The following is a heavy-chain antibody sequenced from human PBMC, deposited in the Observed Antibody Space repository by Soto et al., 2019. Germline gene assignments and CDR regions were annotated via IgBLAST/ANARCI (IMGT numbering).Heavy chain of an antibody. CDR1: GFTFSDYG. V-gene: IGHV3-21*01. Sequence: EVQLVESGGGLVKPGGSLRLSCAASGFTFSDYGMNWVRQAPGKGLEWVSFISRSGTDIKYADAVEGRFTISRDNAKNALSLQMNSLRVEDTAVYYCASFIDGDSGDYWGQGSLLTVSS. J-gene: IGHJ4*02. CDR3: ASFIDGDSGDY. CDR2: ISRSGTDI. D-gene: IGHD3-10*01.